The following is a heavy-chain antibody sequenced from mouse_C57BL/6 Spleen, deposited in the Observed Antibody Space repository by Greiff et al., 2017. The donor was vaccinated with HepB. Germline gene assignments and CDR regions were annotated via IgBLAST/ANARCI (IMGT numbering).Heavy chain of an antibody. CDR1: GYTFTSYW. CDR2: IYPSDSET. Sequence: VQLQQPGAELVRPGSSVKLSCKASGYTFTSYWMDWVKQRPGQGLEWIGNIYPSDSETHYNQKFKDKATLTVDKSSSTAYMQLSSLTSEDSAVYYCARGYYDYSWFAYWGQGTLVTVSA. D-gene: IGHD2-4*01. J-gene: IGHJ3*01. CDR3: ARGYYDYSWFAY. V-gene: IGHV1-61*01.